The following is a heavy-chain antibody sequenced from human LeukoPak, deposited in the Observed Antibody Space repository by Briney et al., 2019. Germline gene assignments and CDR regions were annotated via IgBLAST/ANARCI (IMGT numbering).Heavy chain of an antibody. CDR1: GFTFNNYA. V-gene: IGHV3-30-3*01. D-gene: IGHD6-6*01. Sequence: GGSLRLSCAASGFTFNNYALHWVRQAPGKGLEWLAVISYDGGKEYYADSVKGRFTISRDNPKYTLYLQMNSLGGEDTALYYCARDRNSVSSNNWFDPWGQGTLVTVSS. CDR2: ISYDGGKE. CDR3: ARDRNSVSSNNWFDP. J-gene: IGHJ5*02.